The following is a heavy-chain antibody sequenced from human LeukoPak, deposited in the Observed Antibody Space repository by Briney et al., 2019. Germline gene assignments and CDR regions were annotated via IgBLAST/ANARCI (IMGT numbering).Heavy chain of an antibody. D-gene: IGHD3-22*01. Sequence: PGGSLRLSCAASGFTFSSYAMSWVRQAPGKGLEWVSAISGSGGSTYYADSVKGRFTISRDNSKNTLYLQMNSLRAEDTAVYYRAKAPDYYDSSGYYRFGYFDYWGQGTLVTVSS. V-gene: IGHV3-23*01. J-gene: IGHJ4*02. CDR1: GFTFSSYA. CDR3: AKAPDYYDSSGYYRFGYFDY. CDR2: ISGSGGST.